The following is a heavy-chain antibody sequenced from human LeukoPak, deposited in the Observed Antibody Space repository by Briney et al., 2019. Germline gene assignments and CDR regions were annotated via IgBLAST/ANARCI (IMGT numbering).Heavy chain of an antibody. CDR2: ISYDGSNK. J-gene: IGHJ3*02. CDR3: AKDLGDFDAFDI. V-gene: IGHV3-30-3*01. D-gene: IGHD1-26*01. Sequence: PGRSLRLSYAASGFTFSNYAMHWVRQAPGEGLEWVAVISYDGSNKYYADSVKGRFTISRDNSKNTLYLQMNSLRAEDTAVYYCAKDLGDFDAFDIWGQGTMVTVSS. CDR1: GFTFSNYA.